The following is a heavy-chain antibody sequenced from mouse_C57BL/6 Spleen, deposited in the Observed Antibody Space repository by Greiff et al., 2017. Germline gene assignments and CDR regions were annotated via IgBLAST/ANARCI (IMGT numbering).Heavy chain of an antibody. D-gene: IGHD3-2*02. Sequence: EVQLQESGGGLVQPKGSLKLSCAASGFSFNTYAMNWVRQAPGKGLEWVARIRSKSNNYATYYADSVKDRFTISRDDSESMLYLQMNNLKTEDTAMYYCVRAGGSGYEFAYWGQGTLVTVSA. CDR1: GFSFNTYA. J-gene: IGHJ3*01. CDR3: VRAGGSGYEFAY. V-gene: IGHV10-1*01. CDR2: IRSKSNNYAT.